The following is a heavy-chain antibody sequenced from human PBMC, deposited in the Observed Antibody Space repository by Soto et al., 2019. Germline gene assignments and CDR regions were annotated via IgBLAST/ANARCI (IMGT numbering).Heavy chain of an antibody. Sequence: SETLSLTCSFSGDSVTSHYLTWIRQSPEKGLEWIGYMHYTGFSHYNPSLKSRLTISIDSSKNQFTLQLTSVTVADTAVYYCAGGGSIVVVTRRLMDVWGKGTTVTVSS. CDR2: MHYTGFS. D-gene: IGHD3-22*01. J-gene: IGHJ6*03. CDR3: AGGGSIVVVTRRLMDV. V-gene: IGHV4-59*02. CDR1: GDSVTSHY.